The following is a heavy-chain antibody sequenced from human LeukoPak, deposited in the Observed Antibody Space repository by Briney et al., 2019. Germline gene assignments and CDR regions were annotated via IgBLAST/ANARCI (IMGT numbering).Heavy chain of an antibody. CDR1: GFILSSYG. D-gene: IGHD2-15*01. V-gene: IGHV3-30*18. Sequence: QPGGSLRLLCAASGFILSSYGKHWVREAPGEGLDWVAVISYDGSNKYYSDSVKGRFTISIDNSKNTLYLQMNNLRAEDTAVYYCAKVRGEIAASPDYWGQGTLVTVSS. CDR2: ISYDGSNK. J-gene: IGHJ4*02. CDR3: AKVRGEIAASPDY.